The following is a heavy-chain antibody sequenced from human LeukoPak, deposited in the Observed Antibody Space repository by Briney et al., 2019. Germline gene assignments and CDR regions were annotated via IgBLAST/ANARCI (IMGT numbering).Heavy chain of an antibody. CDR2: IQQSGNEK. D-gene: IGHD6-6*01. CDR1: GFIFSSYW. CDR3: AKGALLNSNSSENT. J-gene: IGHJ5*02. Sequence: RGSLRLSCAASGFIFSSYWMTWVRQAPGKGLEWVANIQQSGNEKYYVDSVKGRFTISRDNAESSLYLQMNSLRAEDTAVYYCAKGALLNSNSSENTWGQGTLVTVSS. V-gene: IGHV3-7*01.